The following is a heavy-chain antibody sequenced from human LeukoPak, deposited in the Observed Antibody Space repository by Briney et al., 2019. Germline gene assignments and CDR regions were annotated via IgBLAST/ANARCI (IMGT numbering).Heavy chain of an antibody. CDR3: ARHIGGERTFYLYYYYYGMDV. D-gene: IGHD2/OR15-2a*01. CDR2: IYYSGST. Sequence: PSETLSLTCTVSGGSISSSSYYWGWIRQPPGKGLEWIGSIYYSGSTYYNPSLKSRVTISVDTSKNQFSLKLSSVTAADTAVYYCARHIGGERTFYLYYYYYGMDVWGQGTTVTVSS. V-gene: IGHV4-39*01. CDR1: GGSISSSSYY. J-gene: IGHJ6*02.